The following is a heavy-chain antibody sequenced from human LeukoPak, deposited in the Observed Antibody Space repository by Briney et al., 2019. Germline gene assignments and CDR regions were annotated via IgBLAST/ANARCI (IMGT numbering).Heavy chain of an antibody. D-gene: IGHD3-9*01. CDR3: GRPYYDTLTGSTHWYFDL. J-gene: IGHJ2*01. Sequence: SETLSLTCTVSGGSISSSPYYWGWIRQPPGKGPEYIGSIYYTGGTYYNPSLKSRVTISLDTSKNQFSLKLNAVTAADAAVYYCGRPYYDTLTGSTHWYFDLWGRGTLVTVSS. V-gene: IGHV4-39*01. CDR1: GGSISSSPYY. CDR2: IYYTGGT.